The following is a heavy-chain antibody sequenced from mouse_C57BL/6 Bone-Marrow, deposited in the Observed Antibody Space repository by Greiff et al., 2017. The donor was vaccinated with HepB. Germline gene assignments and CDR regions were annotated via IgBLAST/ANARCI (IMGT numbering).Heavy chain of an antibody. V-gene: IGHV3-8*01. CDR2: ISYSGST. CDR3: ARFHYYYGSSWYFDV. CDR1: GYSITSDY. D-gene: IGHD1-1*01. Sequence: EVKLQESGPGLAKPSQTLSLTCSVTGYSITSDYWNWIRKFPGNKLEYMGYISYSGSTYYNPSRKSRISITRDTSKNQYYLQLNSVTTEDTATYYCARFHYYYGSSWYFDVWGTGTTVTVSS. J-gene: IGHJ1*03.